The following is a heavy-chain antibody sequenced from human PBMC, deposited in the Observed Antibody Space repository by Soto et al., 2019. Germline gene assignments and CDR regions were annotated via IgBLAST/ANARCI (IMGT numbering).Heavy chain of an antibody. Sequence: SETLSLTCTVSGGSISSYYWSWIRQPPGKGLEWIGYIYYSGSTNYNPSLKSRITISVDTSKNQFSLKLSSVAAADTAVYYCARVLGGAYDFWGQGTMVTVSS. CDR2: IYYSGST. J-gene: IGHJ3*01. CDR1: GGSISSYY. V-gene: IGHV4-59*01. D-gene: IGHD1-26*01. CDR3: ARVLGGAYDF.